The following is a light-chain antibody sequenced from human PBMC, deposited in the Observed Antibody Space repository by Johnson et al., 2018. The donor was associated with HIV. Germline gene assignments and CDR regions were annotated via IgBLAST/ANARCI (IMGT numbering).Light chain of an antibody. J-gene: IGLJ1*01. CDR2: ENN. CDR3: GAWDSSLSPYV. CDR1: SSNIGNYY. Sequence: QVVLTQPPSVSAAPGQKVTISCSGCSSNIGNYYVPWYQQLPGTALKFLIYENNKRPSGIPDRFSVSKSGTSATLAITALQTGDEADYYCGAWDSSLSPYVFGTGTEVTVL. V-gene: IGLV1-51*02.